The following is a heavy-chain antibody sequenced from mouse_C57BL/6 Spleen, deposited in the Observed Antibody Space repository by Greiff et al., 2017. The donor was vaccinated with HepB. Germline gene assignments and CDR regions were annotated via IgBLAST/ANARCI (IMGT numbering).Heavy chain of an antibody. J-gene: IGHJ2*01. CDR1: GYTFTDYY. CDR2: INPNNGGT. CDR3: ARSDYGSLYFDY. D-gene: IGHD1-1*01. Sequence: VQLQQSGPELVKPGASVKISCKASGYTFTDYYMNWVKQSHGKSLEWIGDINPNNGGTSYNQKFKGKATLTVDKSSSTAYMELRSLTSEDSAVYYCARSDYGSLYFDYWGQGTTLTVSS. V-gene: IGHV1-26*01.